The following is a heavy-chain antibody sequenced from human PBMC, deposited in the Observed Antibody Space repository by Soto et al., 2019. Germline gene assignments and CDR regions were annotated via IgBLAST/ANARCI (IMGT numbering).Heavy chain of an antibody. Sequence: EVQLVESGGGLVQPGGSLRLSCAASGFTFSSYSMNWVRQAPGKGLEWVSYISSSSSTIYYADSVKGRFTISRDNAKNSLYLQMNSLRDEDTAVYYCARDLPRALPMATYGMDVWCQGTTLTVSS. V-gene: IGHV3-48*02. CDR1: GFTFSSYS. CDR2: ISSSSSTI. J-gene: IGHJ6*02. D-gene: IGHD2-15*01. CDR3: ARDLPRALPMATYGMDV.